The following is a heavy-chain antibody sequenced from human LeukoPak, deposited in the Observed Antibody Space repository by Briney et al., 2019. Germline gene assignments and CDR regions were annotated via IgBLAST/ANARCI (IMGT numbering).Heavy chain of an antibody. J-gene: IGHJ4*02. Sequence: GGSLRLSCITSGFSFSNYGMHWVRQAPGKGLEWVAVISYDGSNKYYADSVKGRFTISRDNSKNTLYLQMNSLRAEDTAVYYCASGILQWLSPNDYWGQGTLVTVSS. CDR3: ASGILQWLSPNDY. D-gene: IGHD6-19*01. CDR1: GFSFSNYG. CDR2: ISYDGSNK. V-gene: IGHV3-30*03.